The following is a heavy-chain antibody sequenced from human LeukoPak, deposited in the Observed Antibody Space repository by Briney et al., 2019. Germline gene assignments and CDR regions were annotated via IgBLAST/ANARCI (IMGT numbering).Heavy chain of an antibody. Sequence: PGGSLRLSCAASGFPFSSYAMSWVRQAPGKGLEWVSVISGSGGSTYYAESVKGQFTISRDNSKNTLYLQMNNLRAEDTAVFYCAKQSILITGRDDALDIWGQGTMVTVSS. CDR2: ISGSGGST. CDR1: GFPFSSYA. D-gene: IGHD2-8*02. V-gene: IGHV3-23*01. J-gene: IGHJ3*02. CDR3: AKQSILITGRDDALDI.